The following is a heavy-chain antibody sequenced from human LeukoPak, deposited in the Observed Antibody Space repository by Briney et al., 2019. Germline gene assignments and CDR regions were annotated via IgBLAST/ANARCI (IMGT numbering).Heavy chain of an antibody. CDR2: IYYSGST. Sequence: PSETLSLTCTVSGGSISSGGYYWSWIRQHPGKGLEWIGYIYYSGSTYYNPSLKSRVTISVDTPKNQFSLKLSSVTAADTAVYYCARDQGYSYGVDYWGQGTLVTVSS. CDR3: ARDQGYSYGVDY. V-gene: IGHV4-31*03. J-gene: IGHJ4*02. CDR1: GGSISSGGYY. D-gene: IGHD5-18*01.